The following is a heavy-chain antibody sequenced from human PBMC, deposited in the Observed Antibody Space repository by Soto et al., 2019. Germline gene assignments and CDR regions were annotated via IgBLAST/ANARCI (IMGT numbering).Heavy chain of an antibody. V-gene: IGHV3-48*02. J-gene: IGHJ6*02. CDR3: ARDQLLATVGTNSYYGLDV. CDR1: GFTLRNYS. CDR2: IDGIGTTI. D-gene: IGHD6-13*01. Sequence: GGSLRLSCSVTGFTLRNYSMNWVRKAPGKGLEWVSYIDGIGTTIYYADSVKGRFAISRDNAKNSVYLQMSSLRDEDTAVYFCARDQLLATVGTNSYYGLDVRGQGTTVTAP.